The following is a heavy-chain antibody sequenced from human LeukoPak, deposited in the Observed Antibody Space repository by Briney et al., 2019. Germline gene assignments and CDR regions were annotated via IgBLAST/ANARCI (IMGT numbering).Heavy chain of an antibody. CDR1: GGTFSSYA. J-gene: IGHJ4*02. CDR3: ARDTQQLAPDYFDY. V-gene: IGHV1-69*05. CDR2: IIPIFGTA. D-gene: IGHD6-13*01. Sequence: ASVKVSCKASGGTFSSYAISWVRQAPGQGLEWMGGIIPIFGTAIYAQKFQGRVTITTDESTNTAYMELSSLRSEDTAVYYCARDTQQLAPDYFDYWGQGTLVTVSS.